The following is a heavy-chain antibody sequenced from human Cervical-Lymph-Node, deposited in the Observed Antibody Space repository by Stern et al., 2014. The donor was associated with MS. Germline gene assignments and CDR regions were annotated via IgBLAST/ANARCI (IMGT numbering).Heavy chain of an antibody. CDR3: ASGTGSKRPTGNY. Sequence: QVQLVDSGAEVKKPGASVKVSCKASGYTFTSHYMHWVRQAPGQGLEWVGIIKPSGDSAIYAQKFQGRVTMTRDTSTSTVYMELSSLRSEDTAVYYCASGTGSKRPTGNYWGQGTLVTVSS. J-gene: IGHJ4*02. CDR2: IKPSGDSA. CDR1: GYTFTSHY. V-gene: IGHV1-46*01. D-gene: IGHD3/OR15-3a*01.